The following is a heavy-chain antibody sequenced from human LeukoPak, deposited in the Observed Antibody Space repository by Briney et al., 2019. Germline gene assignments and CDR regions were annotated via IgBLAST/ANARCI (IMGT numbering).Heavy chain of an antibody. D-gene: IGHD3-22*01. Sequence: SETLSLTCTVSGDSISSYYWSWIRQPPGKGLEWIAYIYYSGSTTYNPSLKSRVTISVDTSKNQFSLKLSSVTAADTAVYYCAREEDYSDTSGYHYYFDYWGQGTLVTVSS. CDR3: AREEDYSDTSGYHYYFDY. CDR1: GDSISSYY. V-gene: IGHV4-59*01. J-gene: IGHJ4*02. CDR2: IYYSGST.